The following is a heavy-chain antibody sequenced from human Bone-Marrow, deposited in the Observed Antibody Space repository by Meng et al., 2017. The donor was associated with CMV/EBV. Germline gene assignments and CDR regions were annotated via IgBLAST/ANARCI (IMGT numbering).Heavy chain of an antibody. V-gene: IGHV4-59*01. CDR2: IYYSGST. CDR3: ANYYDSSGYGIDI. J-gene: IGHJ3*02. CDR1: GGSFSGYY. D-gene: IGHD3-22*01. Sequence: SETLSLTCAVYGGSFSGYYWSWIRQPPGKGLEWIGYIYYSGSTNYNPSLKSRVTISVDTSKNQFSLKLSSVTAADTAVYYCANYYDSSGYGIDIWGQGTRVTVSS.